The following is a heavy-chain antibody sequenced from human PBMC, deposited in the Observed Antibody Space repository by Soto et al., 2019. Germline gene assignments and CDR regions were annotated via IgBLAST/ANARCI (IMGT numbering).Heavy chain of an antibody. CDR1: GFIFSSYA. V-gene: IGHV3-23*01. CDR2: ISGSGGST. J-gene: IGHJ4*02. Sequence: GGSLRLSCAGSGFIFSSYAMNWVRQAPGKGLEWVSGISGSGGSTFYADSVKGRFTISRDNSKNTLYLQMNGLRADDTAVYYCTKDGLSPTKYFDYWGQGTLVTVSS. CDR3: TKDGLSPTKYFDY.